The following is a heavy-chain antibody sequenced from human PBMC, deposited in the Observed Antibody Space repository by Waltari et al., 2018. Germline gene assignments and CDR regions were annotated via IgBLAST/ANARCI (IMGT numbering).Heavy chain of an antibody. D-gene: IGHD5-12*01. Sequence: QVQLVQSGAEVKKPGASVKVSCKASGYTFTSYDINWVRQATGQGLEWMGWMNPNSGNTSYAQKFQSRVTITRNTSISTAYMELSSLRSEDTAVYYCARALQTVEMATITGYYFDYWGQGTLVTVSS. J-gene: IGHJ4*02. CDR1: GYTFTSYD. CDR2: MNPNSGNT. V-gene: IGHV1-8*03. CDR3: ARALQTVEMATITGYYFDY.